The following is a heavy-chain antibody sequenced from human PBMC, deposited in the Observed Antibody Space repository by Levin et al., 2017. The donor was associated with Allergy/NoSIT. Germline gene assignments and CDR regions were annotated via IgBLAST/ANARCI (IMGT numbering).Heavy chain of an antibody. CDR3: ARVRGYSSGIFDI. CDR1: GGSISSYY. D-gene: IGHD6-19*01. J-gene: IGHJ3*02. Sequence: SETLSLTCTVSGGSISSYYWSWIRQPPGKGLEWIGYIYYSGSTNYNPSLKSRVTISVDTSKNQFSLKLSSVTAADTAVYYCARVRGYSSGIFDIWGQGTMVTVSS. CDR2: IYYSGST. V-gene: IGHV4-59*01.